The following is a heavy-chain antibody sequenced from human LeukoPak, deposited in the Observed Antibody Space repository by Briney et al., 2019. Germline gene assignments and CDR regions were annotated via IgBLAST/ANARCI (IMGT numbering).Heavy chain of an antibody. Sequence: SVKVSCKASGGTFSSYAISWVRQAPGQGLEWMGGIIPIFGTANYAQKFQGRVTMTRDTSTSTVYMELSSLRSEDTAVYYCARESGRMVACLRYWGQGTLVTVSS. V-gene: IGHV1-69*05. D-gene: IGHD2-15*01. CDR1: GGTFSSYA. CDR2: IIPIFGTA. CDR3: ARESGRMVACLRY. J-gene: IGHJ4*02.